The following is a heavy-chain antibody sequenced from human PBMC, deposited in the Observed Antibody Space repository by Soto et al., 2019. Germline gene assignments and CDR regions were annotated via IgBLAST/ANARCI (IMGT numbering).Heavy chain of an antibody. CDR3: ARDTVPAAIGAVYYYYGMDV. D-gene: IGHD2-2*01. CDR2: IIPILGIA. J-gene: IGHJ6*02. V-gene: IGHV1-69*08. CDR1: GGTFSSYT. Sequence: QVQLVQSGAEVKKPGSSVKVSCKASGGTFSSYTISWVRQAPGQGLEWMGRIIPILGIANYAQKFQGRVTMTADQSTSTAYMELSSLRSEDPAVYYCARDTVPAAIGAVYYYYGMDVWGQGTTVTVSS.